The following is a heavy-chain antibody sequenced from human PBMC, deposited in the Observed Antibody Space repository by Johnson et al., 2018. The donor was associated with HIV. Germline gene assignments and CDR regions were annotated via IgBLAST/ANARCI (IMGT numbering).Heavy chain of an antibody. D-gene: IGHD5-24*01. V-gene: IGHV3-20*04. J-gene: IGHJ3*01. CDR2: INWNGGSEK. CDR3: ARMAAHVSDF. CDR1: GFTFDDYG. Sequence: EVQLVESGGGVVRPGGSLRLSCAASGFTFDDYGMSWVRQAPGKGLEWVSGINWNGGSEKYYVDTLKGRFTVSRDNAKNSLYLQMNSLRVEDTAVYYCARMAAHVSDFWGQGTMVTVSS.